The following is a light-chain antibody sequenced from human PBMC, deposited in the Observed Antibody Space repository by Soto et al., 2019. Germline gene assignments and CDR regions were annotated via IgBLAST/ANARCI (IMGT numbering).Light chain of an antibody. J-gene: IGKJ4*01. CDR2: TAS. CDR3: QYYNSAPRVT. V-gene: IGKV1-27*01. CDR1: QGISNY. Sequence: DIQMTQSPSSLSASVGDRVTITCRASQGISNYLAWYQQKPGKVPKLLIYTASTLLSGVPSRFSGSGSGTDCTLTISSLQPEDVATYYCQYYNSAPRVTFGGGTKVEIK.